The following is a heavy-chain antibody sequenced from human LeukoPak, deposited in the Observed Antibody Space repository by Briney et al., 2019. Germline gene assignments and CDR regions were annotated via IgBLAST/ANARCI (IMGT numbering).Heavy chain of an antibody. CDR1: GYSISSGYY. CDR2: ISQTGST. J-gene: IGHJ5*02. V-gene: IGHV4-38-2*02. CDR3: ARWVNWFDP. Sequence: SETLSLTCIVSGYSISSGYYWGWIRQPPGKGLEWIGSISQTGSTFYNPSLKSRVTISLDTSKNQYSLMLRSVTAADTAVYYCARWVNWFDPWGQGTLVTVPS.